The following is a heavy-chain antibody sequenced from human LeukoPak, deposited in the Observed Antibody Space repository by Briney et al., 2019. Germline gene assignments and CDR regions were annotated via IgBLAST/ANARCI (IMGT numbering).Heavy chain of an antibody. V-gene: IGHV4-34*01. J-gene: IGHJ6*03. CDR1: GGSFSGYY. CDR3: ARVTVAATLYYYYYMDV. D-gene: IGHD2-15*01. CDR2: INHSGST. Sequence: KPSETLSLTCAVYGGSFSGYYWSWIRQPPGKGLEWIGEINHSGSTNYNPSLKSRVTISVDTSKNQFPLKLSSVTAADTAVYYCARVTVAATLYYYYYMDVWGKGTTVTVSS.